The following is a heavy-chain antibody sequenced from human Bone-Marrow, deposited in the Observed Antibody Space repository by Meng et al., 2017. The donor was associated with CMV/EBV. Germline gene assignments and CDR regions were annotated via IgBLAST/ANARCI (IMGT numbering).Heavy chain of an antibody. V-gene: IGHV1-69*05. CDR1: GGTFSNFA. J-gene: IGHJ6*02. D-gene: IGHD6-6*01. CDR3: ARGDIAARRTIYYYMTAI. CDR2: FIPMFATT. Sequence: SVKVSCKASGGTFSNFAISWVRQAPGQGLEWMGGFIPMFATTNYAQKFQGRVTITTDESTRSVYMELGSLRSEDTAVYYCARGDIAARRTIYYYMTAIWGQGNTVNVSS.